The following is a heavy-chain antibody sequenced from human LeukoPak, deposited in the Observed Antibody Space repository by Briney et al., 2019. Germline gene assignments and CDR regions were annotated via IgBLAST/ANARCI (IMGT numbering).Heavy chain of an antibody. D-gene: IGHD3-10*01. J-gene: IGHJ4*02. CDR1: GYTFTGYY. CDR3: ARVRVLLWFGELKEPYFDY. Sequence: GASVKVSCKASGYTFTGYYMHWVRQAPGQGLEWMGWIIPIFGTANYAQKFQGRVTITADESTSTAYMELSSLRSEDTAVYYCARVRVLLWFGELKEPYFDYWGQGTPVTVSS. CDR2: IIPIFGTA. V-gene: IGHV1-69*13.